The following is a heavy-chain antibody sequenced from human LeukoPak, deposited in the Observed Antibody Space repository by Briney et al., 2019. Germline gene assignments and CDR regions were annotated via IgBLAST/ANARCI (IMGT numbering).Heavy chain of an antibody. CDR3: ARGGEYFDWLYHFDY. CDR1: GGSISSYY. CDR2: IYYSGST. V-gene: IGHV4-59*01. Sequence: SETLSFTCTVSGGSISSYYWSWIRQPPGKGLEWIGYIYYSGSTNYNPSLKSRVTISVDTSKNQFSLKLSSVTAADTAVYYCARGGEYFDWLYHFDYWGQGTLVTVSS. J-gene: IGHJ4*02. D-gene: IGHD3-9*01.